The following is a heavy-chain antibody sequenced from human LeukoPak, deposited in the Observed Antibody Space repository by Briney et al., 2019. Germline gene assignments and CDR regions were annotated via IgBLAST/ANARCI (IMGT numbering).Heavy chain of an antibody. CDR1: GFTFSSYA. J-gene: IGHJ3*02. CDR3: ATNTIQLWTEHDAFDI. Sequence: GGSLRLSCAASGFTFSSYAMSWVRQAPGKGLEWVSAISGSGGSTYYADSVKGRFTISRHNSKNTLYLQMNSLRAEDTAVYYCATNTIQLWTEHDAFDIWGQGTMVTVSS. D-gene: IGHD5-18*01. CDR2: ISGSGGST. V-gene: IGHV3-23*01.